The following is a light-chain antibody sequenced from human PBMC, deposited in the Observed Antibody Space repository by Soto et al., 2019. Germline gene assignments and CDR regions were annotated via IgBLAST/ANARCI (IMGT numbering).Light chain of an antibody. CDR2: DAS. CDR3: QQSYSTPT. Sequence: EIVLTQSPGTLSLSTGERATLSCRASQSFRGLLAWYQQKPGQAPRLLIYDASNRATGIPARFSGSGSGTDFTLTISSLQPEDFATYYCQQSYSTPTFGQGTRLEIK. CDR1: QSFRGL. V-gene: IGKV3-11*01. J-gene: IGKJ5*01.